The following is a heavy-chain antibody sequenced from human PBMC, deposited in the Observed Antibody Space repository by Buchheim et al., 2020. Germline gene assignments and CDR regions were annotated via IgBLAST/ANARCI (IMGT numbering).Heavy chain of an antibody. CDR3: AKDRGLGYCSSTSCPPGY. CDR2: ISYVVSNE. D-gene: IGHD2-2*01. CDR1: GFTFSSYG. J-gene: IGHJ4*02. V-gene: IGHV3-30*18. Sequence: QVQLVESGGGVVQPGRSLRLSCTASGFTFSSYGMHWVRQAPGKGLEWVAVISYVVSNEYYADSVKGRFTISRDNSKNTLYLQMNSLRAEDTAVYYCAKDRGLGYCSSTSCPPGYWGQGTL.